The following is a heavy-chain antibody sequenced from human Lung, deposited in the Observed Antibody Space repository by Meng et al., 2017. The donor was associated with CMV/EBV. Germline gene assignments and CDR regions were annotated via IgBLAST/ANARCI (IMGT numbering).Heavy chain of an antibody. J-gene: IGHJ4*02. CDR1: GFTFSSYA. Sequence: GGSXRFXCAASGFTFSSYAMHWVRQAPGKGLEWVAVISYDGSNKYYADSVKGRFTISRDNSKNTVYLQMNSLRTEDTAVYSCAKDKGVRYLEWFSVRGQKXMVTVSS. D-gene: IGHD3-3*01. V-gene: IGHV3-30*04. CDR3: AKDKGVRYLEWFSV. CDR2: ISYDGSNK.